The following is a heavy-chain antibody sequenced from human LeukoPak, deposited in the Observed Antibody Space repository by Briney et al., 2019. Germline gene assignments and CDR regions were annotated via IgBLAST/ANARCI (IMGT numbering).Heavy chain of an antibody. D-gene: IGHD6-19*01. CDR1: GGSISSSSYY. J-gene: IGHJ4*02. CDR2: IYYNGST. V-gene: IGHV4-39*07. Sequence: PSETLSLTCTVSGGSISSSSYYWDWIRQPPGKGLEWIGSIYYNGSTYYNPSLKSRVTISVDTSKNQFSLKLTSVTAADTAVYYCARDPYSSGPHDYWGQGTLVTVSS. CDR3: ARDPYSSGPHDY.